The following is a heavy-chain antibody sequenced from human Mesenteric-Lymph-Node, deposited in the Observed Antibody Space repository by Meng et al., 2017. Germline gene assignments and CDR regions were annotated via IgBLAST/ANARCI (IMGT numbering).Heavy chain of an antibody. V-gene: IGHV4-38-2*02. D-gene: IGHD3-9*01. CDR1: GYSISSGYY. Sequence: SETLSLTCTVSGYSISSGYYWGWIRQPPGKGLEWIGSIYHSGSTYYNPSLKSRVTISVDTSKNQFSLKLSSVTAADTAVYYCARRAPHYDILTGYYTYYFDYWGQGTLVTVAS. J-gene: IGHJ4*02. CDR3: ARRAPHYDILTGYYTYYFDY. CDR2: IYHSGST.